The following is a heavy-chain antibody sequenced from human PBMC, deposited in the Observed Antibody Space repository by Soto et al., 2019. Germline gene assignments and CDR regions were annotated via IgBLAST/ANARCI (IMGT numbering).Heavy chain of an antibody. CDR3: AKDRIAARLDYFDY. CDR1: GFTFSSYG. D-gene: IGHD6-6*01. Sequence: GGSLRLSCAASGFTFSSYGMHWVRQAPGKGLEWVAVISYDGSNKYYADSVKGRFTISRDNSKNTLYLQMNSLRAEDTAVYYCAKDRIAARLDYFDYWGQGPPVPASS. J-gene: IGHJ4*02. CDR2: ISYDGSNK. V-gene: IGHV3-30*18.